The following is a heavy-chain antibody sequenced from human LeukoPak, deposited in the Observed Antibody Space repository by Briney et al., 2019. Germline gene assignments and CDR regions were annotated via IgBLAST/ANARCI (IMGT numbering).Heavy chain of an antibody. CDR1: GYTFTGYY. J-gene: IGHJ3*02. CDR3: ARDYYDSSGYYYQGLNAFDI. CDR2: INPNSGGT. Sequence: ASVKVSCKASGYTFTGYYMHWVRQAPGQGLEWMGWINPNSGGTNYAQKFQGRVTMTRDTSISTAYMELSRLRPDDTAVYYCARDYYDSSGYYYQGLNAFDIWGQGAMVTVSS. D-gene: IGHD3-22*01. V-gene: IGHV1-2*02.